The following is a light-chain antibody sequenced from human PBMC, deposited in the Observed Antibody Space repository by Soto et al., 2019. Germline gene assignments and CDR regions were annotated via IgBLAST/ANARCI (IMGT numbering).Light chain of an antibody. CDR1: QSISTS. V-gene: IGKV1-5*01. CDR3: QQHYTYST. CDR2: GAS. J-gene: IGKJ1*01. Sequence: DIQMTQSPSTLSASVGDRVTITCRASQSISTSLAWYQQKPGKAPNLLISGASSLESGVPSRFSGSGSGTEFTLTISYLQPDDFASYYCQQHYTYSTFGQGTKVEIK.